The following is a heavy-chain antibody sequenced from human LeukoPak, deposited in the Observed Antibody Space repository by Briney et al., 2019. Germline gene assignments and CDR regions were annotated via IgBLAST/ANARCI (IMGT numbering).Heavy chain of an antibody. J-gene: IGHJ4*02. V-gene: IGHV3-7*01. D-gene: IGHD2-21*01. CDR3: ARDVAYSAFDY. CDR1: GITFSNSW. Sequence: PGGSLRLSCTTSGITFSNSWMSWVRQAPGKGLEWVATIRPDGSGEYYADSVRGRFTISRDNSKNSFYLQMSSLRAEDTGVFYCARDVAYSAFDYWGQGTLVTVSS. CDR2: IRPDGSGE.